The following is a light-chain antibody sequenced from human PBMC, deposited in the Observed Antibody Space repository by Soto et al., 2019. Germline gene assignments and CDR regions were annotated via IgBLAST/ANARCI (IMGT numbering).Light chain of an antibody. CDR3: SSFAGSNNVV. V-gene: IGLV2-8*01. Sequence: QSVLTQPPSASGSPGQSVTISCAGTSSDVGGYDHVSWYQQHPGKAPKLMIYDVSKRPSGVPERFSGSKSGNAASLTVSGLQTEDEADYYCSSFAGSNNVVFGGGTKLTVL. CDR1: SSDVGGYDH. CDR2: DVS. J-gene: IGLJ3*02.